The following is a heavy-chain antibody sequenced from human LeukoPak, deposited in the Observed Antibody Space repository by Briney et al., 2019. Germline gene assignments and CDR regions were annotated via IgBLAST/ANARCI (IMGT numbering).Heavy chain of an antibody. Sequence: PSETLSLTCTVSGGSISSYYWSWIRQPPGKGLEWIGYIYYSGSTNYNPSLKSRVTISVDTSKNQFSLKLSSVTAADTAVYYCARGRVQLWSWPYYFDYWGRGTLVTVSS. J-gene: IGHJ4*02. D-gene: IGHD5-18*01. CDR3: ARGRVQLWSWPYYFDY. V-gene: IGHV4-59*01. CDR2: IYYSGST. CDR1: GGSISSYY.